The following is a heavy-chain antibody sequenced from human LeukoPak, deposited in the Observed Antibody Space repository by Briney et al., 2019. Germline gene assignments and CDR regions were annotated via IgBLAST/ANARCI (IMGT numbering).Heavy chain of an antibody. Sequence: TSETLSLTCTVSGGSISSYYWSWIRQPPGKGLEWIGYIYYSGSTNYNPSLKSRVTISVDTSKNQFSLKLSSVTAADTAVYYCARVSRSLWGAGGTGFDYWGQGTLVTVSS. V-gene: IGHV4-59*01. CDR2: IYYSGST. CDR1: GGSISSYY. CDR3: ARVSRSLWGAGGTGFDY. J-gene: IGHJ4*02. D-gene: IGHD3-16*01.